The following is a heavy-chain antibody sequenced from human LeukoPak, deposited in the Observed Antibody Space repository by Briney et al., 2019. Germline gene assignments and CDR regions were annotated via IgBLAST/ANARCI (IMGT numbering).Heavy chain of an antibody. D-gene: IGHD1-14*01. CDR3: AREGRNRSFDY. Sequence: ASVKVSCKASGYTFTSHFMHWVRQAPGQGLEWMGIINPRGGSTSYTQKFQGRVTMTRDTSISTGYMELYRLRSDDAAVYYCAREGRNRSFDYWGQGTLVTVSS. CDR1: GYTFTSHF. CDR2: INPRGGST. V-gene: IGHV1-46*01. J-gene: IGHJ4*02.